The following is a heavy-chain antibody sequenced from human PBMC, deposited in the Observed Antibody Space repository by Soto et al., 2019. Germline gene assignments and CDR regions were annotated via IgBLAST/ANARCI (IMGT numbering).Heavy chain of an antibody. CDR2: MNPNSGNT. J-gene: IGHJ5*02. Sequence: ASVKVSCKASGYTFTSYDINWVRHATGQGLERMGWMNPNSGNTGYAQKFQGRVTMTRNTSISTAYMELSSLRSEDTAVYYCARGFSGYDFWSGYLWWRPSCFHLWSRGSLVPVSS. CDR3: ARGFSGYDFWSGYLWWRPSCFHL. V-gene: IGHV1-8*01. D-gene: IGHD3-3*01. CDR1: GYTFTSYD.